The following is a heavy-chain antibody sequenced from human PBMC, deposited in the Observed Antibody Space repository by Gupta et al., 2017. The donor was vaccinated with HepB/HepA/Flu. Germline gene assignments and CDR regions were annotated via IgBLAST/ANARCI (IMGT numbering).Heavy chain of an antibody. D-gene: IGHD2-2*01. CDR1: GFTFSSYW. CDR3: ARAGYCSSTSCRVYYYYMDV. Sequence: EVQLVESGGGLVQPGGSLRLSCAASGFTFSSYWMSWVRQAPGKGLEWVANIKQDGSETYYVDSVKGRFTISRDNAKNSLYLQMNSLRAEDTAVYYCARAGYCSSTSCRVYYYYMDVWGKGTTVTVSS. J-gene: IGHJ6*03. V-gene: IGHV3-7*01. CDR2: IKQDGSET.